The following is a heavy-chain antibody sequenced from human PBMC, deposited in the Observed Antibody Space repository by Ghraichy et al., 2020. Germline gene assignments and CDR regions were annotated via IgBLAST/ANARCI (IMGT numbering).Heavy chain of an antibody. D-gene: IGHD5-12*01. CDR3: ATAFTTYSGYEDYYYYGMDV. Sequence: ASVKVSCKVSGYTLTELSMHWVRQAPGKGLEWMGGFDPEDGETIYAQKFQGRVTMTEDTSTDTAYMELSSLRSEDTAVYYCATAFTTYSGYEDYYYYGMDVWGQGTTVTVSS. V-gene: IGHV1-24*01. CDR2: FDPEDGET. J-gene: IGHJ6*02. CDR1: GYTLTELS.